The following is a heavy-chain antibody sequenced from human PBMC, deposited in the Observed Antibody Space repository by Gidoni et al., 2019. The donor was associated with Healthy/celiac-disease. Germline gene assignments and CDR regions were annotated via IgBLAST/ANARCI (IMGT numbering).Heavy chain of an antibody. D-gene: IGHD5-18*01. CDR3: ARLLPLFSYGRGRDY. J-gene: IGHJ4*02. CDR2: INHSGST. CDR1: GGSFSGYY. Sequence: QVQLQQWGAGLLKPSETLSLTCAVYGGSFSGYYWSWLRQPPGKGLEWIGEINHSGSTNYNPSLKSRVTISVDTSKNQFSLKLSSVTAADTAVYYCARLLPLFSYGRGRDYWGQGTLVTVSS. V-gene: IGHV4-34*01.